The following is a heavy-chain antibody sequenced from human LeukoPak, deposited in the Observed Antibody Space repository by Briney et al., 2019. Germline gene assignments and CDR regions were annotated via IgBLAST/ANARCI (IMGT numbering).Heavy chain of an antibody. CDR1: GFTFSSYS. CDR3: ARDCGGDSCLGSQHFDY. CDR2: ISSSSNSI. V-gene: IGHV3-21*04. D-gene: IGHD2-21*01. J-gene: IGHJ4*02. Sequence: PGGSLRLSCAASGFTFSSYSMNWVRQAPGKGLEWVSSISSSSNSIYYADSVKGRFTISRDNFKNTVYLQMNSLRVEDTAVYYCARDCGGDSCLGSQHFDYWGQGTLVTVSS.